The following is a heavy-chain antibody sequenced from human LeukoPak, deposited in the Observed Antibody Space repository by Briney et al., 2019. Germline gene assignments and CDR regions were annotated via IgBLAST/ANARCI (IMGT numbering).Heavy chain of an antibody. CDR1: GFTFSSYW. CDR2: INSDGSST. Sequence: GRSLRLSCAASGFTFSSYWMHWVRQAPGKGLVWVSRINSDGSSTSYADSVKGRFTISRDNAKNTLYLQMNSLRAKDTAVYYCARVLGVAGISNLGYWGQGTLVTVSS. CDR3: ARVLGVAGISNLGY. D-gene: IGHD6-19*01. V-gene: IGHV3-74*01. J-gene: IGHJ4*02.